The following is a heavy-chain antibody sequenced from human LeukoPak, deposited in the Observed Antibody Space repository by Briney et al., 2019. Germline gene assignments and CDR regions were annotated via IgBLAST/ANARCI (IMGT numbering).Heavy chain of an antibody. J-gene: IGHJ6*03. D-gene: IGHD6-13*01. CDR1: GFTFTSYA. V-gene: IGHV3-30*04. CDR2: ISYDASNK. Sequence: GRSLRLSCTASGFTFTSYAMHWVRQAPGKGLEWVAVISYDASNKYYADSVKGRFTISRDNSKNTLYLQMNSLRAEDTAVYYCARGGIAAAKAYYYYMDVWGKGTTVTVSS. CDR3: ARGGIAAAKAYYYYMDV.